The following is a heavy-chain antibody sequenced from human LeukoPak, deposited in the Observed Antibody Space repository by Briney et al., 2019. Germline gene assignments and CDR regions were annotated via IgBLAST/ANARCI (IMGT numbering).Heavy chain of an antibody. J-gene: IGHJ4*02. CDR2: INHSGST. CDR3: ARGGFYRPSYSSSSYFDY. D-gene: IGHD6-13*01. Sequence: SETLSLTCAVYGGSFSDYYWNWIRQPPGKGLEWIGEINHSGSTNYNPSLKSRVTISVDTSTNQFSLKLNSMTAADTAVYYCARGGFYRPSYSSSSYFDYWGQGTLVTVSS. CDR1: GGSFSDYY. V-gene: IGHV4-34*01.